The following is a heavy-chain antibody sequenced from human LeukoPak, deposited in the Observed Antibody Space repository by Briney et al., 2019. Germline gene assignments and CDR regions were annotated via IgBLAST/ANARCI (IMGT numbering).Heavy chain of an antibody. CDR3: ARGGSSAYNWFDP. D-gene: IGHD1-26*01. Sequence: KPSETLSLTCTVSGGSISSYYWSWIRQPPGMGLEWIGCIYYSGSTNYNPSLKSRVTISVDTSKNQFSLKLSSVTAADTAVYYCARGGSSAYNWFDPWGQGTLVTVSS. V-gene: IGHV4-59*01. CDR2: IYYSGST. J-gene: IGHJ5*02. CDR1: GGSISSYY.